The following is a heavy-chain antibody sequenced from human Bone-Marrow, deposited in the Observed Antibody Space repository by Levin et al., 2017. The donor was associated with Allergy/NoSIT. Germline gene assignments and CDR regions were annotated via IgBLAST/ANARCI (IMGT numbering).Heavy chain of an antibody. CDR3: ARPGLTVAGTRWFDP. J-gene: IGHJ5*02. V-gene: IGHV3-23*01. D-gene: IGHD6-19*01. Sequence: PGGSLRLSCAASGFTFSSYAMSWVRQAPGKGLEWVSAIGSDGGGIYYTDSVKGRFTISKDNSKNTLLLQMNSLRAEDTAIYYCARPGLTVAGTRWFDPWGQGTLVTVSS. CDR1: GFTFSSYA. CDR2: IGSDGGGI.